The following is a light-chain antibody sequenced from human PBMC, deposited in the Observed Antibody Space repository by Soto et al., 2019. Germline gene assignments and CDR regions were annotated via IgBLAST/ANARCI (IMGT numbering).Light chain of an antibody. CDR3: QQYGSSPRT. V-gene: IGKV3-20*01. J-gene: IGKJ1*01. CDR1: ESVSANY. CDR2: DAS. Sequence: EIVLTQSPGTLSLSPGERATLSCRASESVSANYLAWYQQKPGQPPRLLIYDASSRAPGIPDRFSGSGSGTEFTLTISRLEAEDCAVFYCQQYGSSPRTFGQGTKV.